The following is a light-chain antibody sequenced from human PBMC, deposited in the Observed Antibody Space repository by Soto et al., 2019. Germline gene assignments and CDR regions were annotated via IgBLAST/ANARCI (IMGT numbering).Light chain of an antibody. CDR1: QTISSC. CDR3: HHYNSYSEA. CDR2: KAS. V-gene: IGKV1-5*03. J-gene: IGKJ1*01. Sequence: DIHMTQSPPTLSGSVGDRVTITFRASQTISSCLAWYQQKPGKAPKLLIYKASTLKSGVPSRFSGSASGTEFNLTISSLQPDDFATYYCHHYNSYSEAFGQGTKLDIK.